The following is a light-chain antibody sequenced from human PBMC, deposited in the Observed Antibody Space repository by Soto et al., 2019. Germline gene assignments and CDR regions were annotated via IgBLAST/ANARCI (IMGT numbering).Light chain of an antibody. Sequence: QSALTQPASVSGSPGQSITISCTGTSSDVGGYNYVSWYQQHPGKAPKLMIYDVTNRPSGVSDRFSGSKSGYTASLTISGLQAEDEADYYCSSYTTSSTYVFGTGTKVTVL. J-gene: IGLJ1*01. V-gene: IGLV2-14*03. CDR1: SSDVGGYNY. CDR2: DVT. CDR3: SSYTTSSTYV.